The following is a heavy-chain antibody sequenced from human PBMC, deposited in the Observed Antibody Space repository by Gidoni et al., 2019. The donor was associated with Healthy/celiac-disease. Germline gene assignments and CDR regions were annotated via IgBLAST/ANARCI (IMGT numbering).Heavy chain of an antibody. J-gene: IGHJ6*02. D-gene: IGHD3-10*01. CDR1: GFTFRSYS. Sequence: EVQLVESGGGLVKPGGSLRLSCAASGFTFRSYSMNWVRQAPGKGLEWVSSISSRSSYIYYADSVKGRFTISRDNAKNSLYLQMNSLRAEDTAVYYCARGSPLWFGDAGMDVWGQGTTVTVSS. CDR3: ARGSPLWFGDAGMDV. V-gene: IGHV3-21*01. CDR2: ISSRSSYI.